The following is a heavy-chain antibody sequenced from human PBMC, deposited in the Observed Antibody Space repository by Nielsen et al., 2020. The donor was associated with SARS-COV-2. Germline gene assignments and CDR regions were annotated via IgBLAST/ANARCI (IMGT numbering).Heavy chain of an antibody. CDR1: GGTFSSYA. CDR3: ARAPLEVLRYFDWPKALDY. CDR2: IIPIFGTA. J-gene: IGHJ4*02. Sequence: SVKVSCKASGGTFSSYAISWVRQAPGQGLEWMGGIIPIFGTANYAQKFQGRVTITAVKSTSTAYMELSSLRSEDTAVYYCARAPLEVLRYFDWPKALDYWGQGTLVTVSS. V-gene: IGHV1-69*06. D-gene: IGHD3-9*01.